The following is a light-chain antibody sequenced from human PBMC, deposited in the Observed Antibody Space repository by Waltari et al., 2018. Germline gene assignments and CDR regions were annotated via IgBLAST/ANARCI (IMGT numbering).Light chain of an antibody. Sequence: DIQLTQSPSTLSASVGDRVTITCRASQSVRTFLAWYQQKPGKAPKLLIYRTSTLESGVPSRLSGSGSETAFTLAISGLQPDDFATYYCQQYNHYSWTFGQGTEVDIK. CDR1: QSVRTF. V-gene: IGKV1-5*03. CDR3: QQYNHYSWT. CDR2: RTS. J-gene: IGKJ1*01.